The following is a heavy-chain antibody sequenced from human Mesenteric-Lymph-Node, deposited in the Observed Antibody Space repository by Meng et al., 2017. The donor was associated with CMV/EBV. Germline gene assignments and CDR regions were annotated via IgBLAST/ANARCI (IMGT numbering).Heavy chain of an antibody. D-gene: IGHD5-24*01. J-gene: IGHJ4*02. Sequence: KISCKASGYNCKTYWIGWVRQMPGKGLEWMGIIYPPDSTTRYSPSFQGQVTISVDKSLSTAYLQWTSLKASDTAMYFCARRQLWLDYWGQGTLVTVSS. V-gene: IGHV5-51*01. CDR1: GYNCKTYW. CDR3: ARRQLWLDY. CDR2: IYPPDSTT.